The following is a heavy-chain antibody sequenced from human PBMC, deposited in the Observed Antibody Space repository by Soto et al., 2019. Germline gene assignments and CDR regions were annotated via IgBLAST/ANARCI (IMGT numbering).Heavy chain of an antibody. CDR3: ARSGLPDPVVVVGHTPFDP. CDR1: GYTFTNYD. D-gene: IGHD2-15*01. J-gene: IGHJ5*02. CDR2: ISAYNGDT. Sequence: QVQLVQSGAEVKKPGASVKVSCKASGYTFTNYDINWVRQAPGQGLEWMGWISAYNGDTNYAQKLQGRVTMTTDTSTSTAYMELRSLRSGDTAVYYCARSGLPDPVVVVGHTPFDPWGQGTLVTVSS. V-gene: IGHV1-18*01.